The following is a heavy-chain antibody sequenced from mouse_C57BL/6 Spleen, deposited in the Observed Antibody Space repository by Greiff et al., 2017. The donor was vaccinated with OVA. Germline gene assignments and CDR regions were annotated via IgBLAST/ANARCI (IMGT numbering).Heavy chain of an antibody. CDR3: ARPGGYGYDGWYFDV. CDR2: FHPYNDDT. Sequence: QVQLQHSGAELVKPGASVKMSCKASGYTFTTYPIEWMKQNHGKSLEWIGNFHPYNDDTKYNEKFKGKATLTVEKSSSTVYLELSRLTSDDSAVYYCARPGGYGYDGWYFDVWGTGTTVTVSS. CDR1: GYTFTTYP. D-gene: IGHD2-2*01. V-gene: IGHV1-47*01. J-gene: IGHJ1*03.